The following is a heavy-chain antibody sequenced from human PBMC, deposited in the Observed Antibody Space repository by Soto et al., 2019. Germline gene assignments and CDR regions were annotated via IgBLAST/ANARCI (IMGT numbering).Heavy chain of an antibody. CDR2: ISGSGGST. CDR1: GFTFSSYA. D-gene: IGHD2-21*02. Sequence: EVQLLESGGGLVQPGGSLRLSCAASGFTFSSYAMSWVRQAPGKGLEWVSAISGSGGSTYYADSVKGRFTISRDNSKNPLYLPVNSLRAEDTAIHYCAPLGVTAGYYCDYWGQGTLVTVSS. CDR3: APLGVTAGYYCDY. J-gene: IGHJ4*02. V-gene: IGHV3-23*01.